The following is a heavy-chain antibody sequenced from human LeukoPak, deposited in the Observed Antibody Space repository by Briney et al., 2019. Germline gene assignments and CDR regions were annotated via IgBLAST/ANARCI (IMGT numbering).Heavy chain of an antibody. CDR3: ARLAGDHYYYYYMDV. CDR2: IYYSGST. J-gene: IGHJ6*03. D-gene: IGHD7-27*01. CDR1: GGSISSSSYY. V-gene: IGHV4-39*01. Sequence: SETLSLTCTVSGGSISSSSYYWGWIRQPPGKGLEWIGSIYYSGSTYYNPSLKSRVTISVDTSKNQFSLKLTSVTAADTAVYYCARLAGDHYYYYYMDVWGKGTTVTVSS.